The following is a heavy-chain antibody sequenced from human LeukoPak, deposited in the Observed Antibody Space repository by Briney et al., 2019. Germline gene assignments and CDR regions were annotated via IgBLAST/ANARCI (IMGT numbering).Heavy chain of an antibody. CDR3: ARDGRAIS. V-gene: IGHV1-8*03. CDR2: MNPNSNNT. Sequence: GASMKVSCKASGYTFTSSDINWVRQATGQGLEWLGWMNPNSNNTGFAQKLQGRVTITADVTTSTVQMELTSLKSEDTAVYYCARDGRAISWGQGTLVTVSS. CDR1: GYTFTSSD. J-gene: IGHJ5*02. D-gene: IGHD1-26*01.